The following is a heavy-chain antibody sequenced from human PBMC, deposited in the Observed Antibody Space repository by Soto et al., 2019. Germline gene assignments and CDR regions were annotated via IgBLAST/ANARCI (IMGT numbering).Heavy chain of an antibody. CDR3: AREDSIIIPAVADF. J-gene: IGHJ4*02. CDR2: VSKSDYT. CDR1: GFTFTNYG. V-gene: IGHV3-21*04. D-gene: IGHD1-20*01. Sequence: PGGSLRLSCEVSGFTFTNYGINWVRQAPGKGLEWVSSVSKSDYTYFSDSVKGRFTISRDNAKKSVSLQMNNLRAEDTAVYYCAREDSIIIPAVADFWGQGTLVTVS.